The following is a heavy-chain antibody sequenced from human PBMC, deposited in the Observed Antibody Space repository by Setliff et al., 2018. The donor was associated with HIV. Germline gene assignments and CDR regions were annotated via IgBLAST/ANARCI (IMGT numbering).Heavy chain of an antibody. CDR3: ARRVDGAFDI. CDR1: GYYFTTFW. V-gene: IGHV5-51*01. CDR2: IYPGDSHT. J-gene: IGHJ3*02. Sequence: PGESLKISCKGSGYYFTTFWIAWVRQMPGKGLEWMGFIYPGDSHTTYSPSFQGQVTISVDTSVSTAYLQWSSLKASDTAMYYCARRVDGAFDIWGQGTMVTVSS. D-gene: IGHD2-15*01.